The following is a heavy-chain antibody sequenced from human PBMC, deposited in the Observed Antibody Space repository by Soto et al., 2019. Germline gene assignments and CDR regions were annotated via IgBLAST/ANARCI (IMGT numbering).Heavy chain of an antibody. V-gene: IGHV4-31*03. J-gene: IGHJ4*02. CDR2: IYYSGST. D-gene: IGHD6-13*01. Sequence: SETLSLTCTVSGGSISSCGYYWSWIRQHPGKGLEWIGYIYYSGSTYYNPSLKSRVTISVDTSKNQFSLKLSSVTAADTAVYYCARDFTAAAANFDYWGQGTLVTVSS. CDR3: ARDFTAAAANFDY. CDR1: GGSISSCGYY.